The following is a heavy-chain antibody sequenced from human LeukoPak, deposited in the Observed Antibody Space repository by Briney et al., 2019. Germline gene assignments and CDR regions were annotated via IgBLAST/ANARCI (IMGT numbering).Heavy chain of an antibody. Sequence: SETLSLTRAVSGYFISSGYHWGWIRQPPGKGLEWIGSMYHSGTTYYNPSLKSRVTMSVDRSKNQFSLKLRSVTAADAAVYYCARSDIIIRPAAQLFDYWGLGALVTVSS. J-gene: IGHJ4*02. CDR2: MYHSGTT. CDR1: GYFISSGYH. V-gene: IGHV4-38-2*01. D-gene: IGHD2-2*01. CDR3: ARSDIIIRPAAQLFDY.